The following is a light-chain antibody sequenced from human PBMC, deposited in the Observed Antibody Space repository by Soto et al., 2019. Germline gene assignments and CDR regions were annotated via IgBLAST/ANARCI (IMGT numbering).Light chain of an antibody. Sequence: IRVTQYPSSFSAGAGDRVTITWRASQGIRNDLVWYQQTPGKAPKRLIYGASSLQSGVPSRFSGSGSGTEFTLTISSLQPEDFATYYCLQHSTYPRTFGQGTKVDI. CDR3: LQHSTYPRT. CDR2: GAS. CDR1: QGIRND. J-gene: IGKJ1*01. V-gene: IGKV1-17*01.